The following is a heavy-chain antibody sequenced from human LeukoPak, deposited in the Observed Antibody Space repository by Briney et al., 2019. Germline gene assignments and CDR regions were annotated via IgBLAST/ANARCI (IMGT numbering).Heavy chain of an antibody. V-gene: IGHV4-61*02. CDR3: AVGNCPTTSCYPGVAFDI. J-gene: IGHJ3*02. CDR2: FYVSGST. Sequence: SETLSLTCTVSGVSISSGGYFWSWIRQPAGKGLEWIGRFYVSGSTNYNPSLQSRVTISVDASKNQFSLKLTSVTAADTAVYYCAVGNCPTTSCYPGVAFDIWGQGTMVTVSS. CDR1: GVSISSGGYF. D-gene: IGHD2-2*01.